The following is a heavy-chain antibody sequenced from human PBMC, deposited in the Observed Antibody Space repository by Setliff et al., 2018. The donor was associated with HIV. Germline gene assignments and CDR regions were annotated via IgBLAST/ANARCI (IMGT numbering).Heavy chain of an antibody. D-gene: IGHD2-15*01. J-gene: IGHJ5*02. CDR1: GFTFSSSW. CDR2: IKCDGSEK. V-gene: IGHV3-7*03. Sequence: PGGSLRLSCAGSGFTFSSSWMHWVCQAPEKGLEWVADIKCDGSEKYYVDSVKGRLTISRDNAKNSLYLQVNSLRAEDMTVYYCAKCGGTCWHNFFGPWGQGTLVT. CDR3: AKCGGTCWHNFFGP.